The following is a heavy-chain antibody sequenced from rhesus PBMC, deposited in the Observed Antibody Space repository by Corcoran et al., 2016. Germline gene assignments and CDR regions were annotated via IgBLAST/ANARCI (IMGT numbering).Heavy chain of an antibody. Sequence: QVQLQESGPAVVKPSETLSLNRAVSGGSISSSNWWSCIRHPPGKGLEWIGRNYGSGGTTEYDPPHTSRVTHSIDTSKNQFSLKLSSVAAADTAVYYCASKDSCSYYSDWYFDLWGPGTPITISS. V-gene: IGHV4-93*02. CDR2: NYGSGGTT. J-gene: IGHJ2*01. CDR3: ASKDSCSYYSDWYFDL. CDR1: GGSISSSNW. D-gene: IGHD3-16*01.